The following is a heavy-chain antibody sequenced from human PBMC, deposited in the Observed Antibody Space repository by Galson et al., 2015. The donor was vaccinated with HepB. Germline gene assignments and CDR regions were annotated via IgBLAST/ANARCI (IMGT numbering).Heavy chain of an antibody. CDR1: GFTFSNYA. J-gene: IGHJ6*02. V-gene: IGHV3-30-3*01. CDR3: ARDVGEYCTNGIGYTSRYTNSRGGMDV. D-gene: IGHD2-8*01. Sequence: SLRLSCAASGFTFSNYAMHWVRQAPGKGLEWVAVISFDGSNKYYADAVKGRFTISRDNSKNTLYLQMNSLRAEDTAVYYCARDVGEYCTNGIGYTSRYTNSRGGMDVWGQGTTVTVSS. CDR2: ISFDGSNK.